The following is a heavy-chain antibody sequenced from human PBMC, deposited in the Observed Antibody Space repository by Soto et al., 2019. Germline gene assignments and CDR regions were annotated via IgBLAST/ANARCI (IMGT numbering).Heavy chain of an antibody. CDR1: GGNFGTHS. CDR3: AREYYYDSSGDPDAFDI. V-gene: IGHV3-30*03. CDR2: ISYDGSNK. J-gene: IGHJ3*02. D-gene: IGHD3-22*01. Sequence: GVPLGVPSVGSGGNFGTHSINRVIKAKGRGLEWVAVISYDGSNKYYTDSVKGRFTISRDNSKNTLSLQMNSLRAEDSAVYYCAREYYYDSSGDPDAFDIWGQGTMVTVS.